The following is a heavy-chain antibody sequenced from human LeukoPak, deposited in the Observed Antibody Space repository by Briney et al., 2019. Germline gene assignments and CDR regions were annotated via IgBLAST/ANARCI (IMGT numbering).Heavy chain of an antibody. CDR1: GYTFTSYG. Sequence: GASVKVSCKASGYTFTSYGISWVRQAPGQGLEWMGWINPNSGGTNYAQKFQGRVTMTRDTSISTAYMELSRLRSDDTAVYYCARVTYYYDSSGYYLHYYYYYYMDVWGKGTTVTVSS. V-gene: IGHV1-2*02. D-gene: IGHD3-22*01. CDR3: ARVTYYYDSSGYYLHYYYYYYMDV. CDR2: INPNSGGT. J-gene: IGHJ6*03.